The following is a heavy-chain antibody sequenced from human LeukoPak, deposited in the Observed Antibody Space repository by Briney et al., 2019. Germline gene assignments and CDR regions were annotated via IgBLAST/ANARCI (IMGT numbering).Heavy chain of an antibody. J-gene: IGHJ4*02. CDR2: INHSGST. V-gene: IGHV4-34*01. CDR1: GGSFSGYY. Sequence: NPSETLSLTCAVYGGSFSGYYWSWIRQPPGKGLEWIGEINHSGSTNYNPSLKSRVTISVDTSKNQFSLKLSSVTAADTAVYYCAAGWKEYYFDYWGQGTLVTVSS. CDR3: AAGWKEYYFDY. D-gene: IGHD1-1*01.